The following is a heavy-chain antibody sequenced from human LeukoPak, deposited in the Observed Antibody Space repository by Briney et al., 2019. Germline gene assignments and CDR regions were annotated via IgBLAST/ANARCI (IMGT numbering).Heavy chain of an antibody. V-gene: IGHV3-33*08. J-gene: IGHJ6*02. Sequence: GRSLRLSCAASGFTFSVYGMHWVRQAPGKGLEWVAVIWYDGSNKYYADSVKGRFTISRDNSKNTLYLQMNSLRAEDTAVYYCARDGTYYDFWSGTEYYYYGVDVWGQGTTVTVSS. D-gene: IGHD3-3*01. CDR1: GFTFSVYG. CDR2: IWYDGSNK. CDR3: ARDGTYYDFWSGTEYYYYGVDV.